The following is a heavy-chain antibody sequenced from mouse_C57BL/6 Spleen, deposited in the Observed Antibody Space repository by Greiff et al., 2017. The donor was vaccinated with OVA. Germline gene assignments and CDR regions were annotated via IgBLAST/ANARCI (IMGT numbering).Heavy chain of an antibody. Sequence: EVMLVESGGGLVKPGGSLKLSCAASGFTFSSYAMSWVRQTPEKRLEWVATISDGGSYTYYPDNVKGRFTISRDNAKNNLYLQMSHLKSEDTAMYYCARGDYGNYGAYWGQGTLVTVSA. CDR2: ISDGGSYT. CDR1: GFTFSSYA. V-gene: IGHV5-4*03. J-gene: IGHJ3*01. CDR3: ARGDYGNYGAY. D-gene: IGHD2-1*01.